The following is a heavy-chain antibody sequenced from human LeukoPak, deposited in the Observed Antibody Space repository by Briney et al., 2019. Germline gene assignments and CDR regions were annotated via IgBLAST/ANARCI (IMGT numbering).Heavy chain of an antibody. Sequence: PGESLKISCKGSGYSFSSYWIGWVRQMPGKGLEWMGIINPGDSETRYSPSFQGQVTMSAEKSIRTAYLQWSRLKASDTAVYYCVRRLGYTSNWYSSHDAFDVWGQGTMVTVSS. CDR1: GYSFSSYW. CDR2: INPGDSET. V-gene: IGHV5-51*01. CDR3: VRRLGYTSNWYSSHDAFDV. D-gene: IGHD6-13*01. J-gene: IGHJ3*01.